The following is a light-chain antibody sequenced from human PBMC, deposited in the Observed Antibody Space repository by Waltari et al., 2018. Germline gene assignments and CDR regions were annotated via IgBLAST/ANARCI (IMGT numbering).Light chain of an antibody. V-gene: IGKV1-33*01. J-gene: IGKJ2*01. CDR3: QQFADLPRT. CDR2: DVS. CDR1: QDITNY. Sequence: DIQLTQSPSSLSASVGDRVTITCQANQDITNYLNWYQQKPGKAPTLLIYDVSNVETGVPSRFGGRGSGTHFTLIITSLQPEDVATYYCQQFADLPRTFGQGTKLEI.